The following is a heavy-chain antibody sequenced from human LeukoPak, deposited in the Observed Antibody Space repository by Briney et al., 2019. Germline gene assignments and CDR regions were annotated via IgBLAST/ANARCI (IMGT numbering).Heavy chain of an antibody. J-gene: IGHJ6*02. D-gene: IGHD5-12*01. CDR1: GYTFTGYY. V-gene: IGHV1-8*02. Sequence: GASVKVSCKASGYTFTGYYMHWVRQAPGQGLEWMGWINPNSGNTGYAQKFQGRVTMTRNTSISTAYMELSSLRSEDTAVYYCAREGVYGGYDLYYYGMDVWGQGTTVTVSS. CDR3: AREGVYGGYDLYYYGMDV. CDR2: INPNSGNT.